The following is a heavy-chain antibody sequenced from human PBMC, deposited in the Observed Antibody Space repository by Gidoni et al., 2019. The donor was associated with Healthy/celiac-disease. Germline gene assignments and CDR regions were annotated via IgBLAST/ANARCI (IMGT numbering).Heavy chain of an antibody. V-gene: IGHV4-4*02. Sequence: QVQLQESGPGLVKPSATLSLTCAVSGGSISSSNWWSWVRQPPGKGLEWIGEIYHSGSTNYNPALKSRVTISVDKSKNQFSLKLSSVTAADTAVYYCASSTVVVVAATEYWYFDLWGRGTLVTVSS. CDR3: ASSTVVVVAATEYWYFDL. D-gene: IGHD2-15*01. J-gene: IGHJ2*01. CDR2: IYHSGST. CDR1: GGSISSSNW.